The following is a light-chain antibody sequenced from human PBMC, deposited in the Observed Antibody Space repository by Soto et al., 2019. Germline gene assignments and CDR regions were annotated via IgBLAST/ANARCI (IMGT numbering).Light chain of an antibody. CDR3: RSFAGGSNLI. J-gene: IGLJ2*01. V-gene: IGLV2-8*01. Sequence: QSALTQPPSASGSPGQSVTISCTGTSSDVGGYNFVSWYQQHPGKAPNLMIYEVNKRPSGVPDRFSGSKSGNTASLTVSGLQAEDEADYYCRSFAGGSNLILGGGTKLTVL. CDR1: SSDVGGYNF. CDR2: EVN.